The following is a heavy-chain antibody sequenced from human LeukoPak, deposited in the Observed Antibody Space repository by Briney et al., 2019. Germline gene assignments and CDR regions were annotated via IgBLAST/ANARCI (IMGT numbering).Heavy chain of an antibody. V-gene: IGHV1-69*05. CDR1: GGTFSSYA. CDR2: IIPIFGTA. D-gene: IGHD2-15*01. Sequence: PVASVKVSCKASGGTFSSYAISWVRQAPGQGLEWMGGIIPIFGTANYAQKFQGRVTITTDTSTSTAYMELRSLRSDDTAVYYCARDEGGGWSWDYWGQGTLVTVSS. CDR3: ARDEGGGWSWDY. J-gene: IGHJ4*02.